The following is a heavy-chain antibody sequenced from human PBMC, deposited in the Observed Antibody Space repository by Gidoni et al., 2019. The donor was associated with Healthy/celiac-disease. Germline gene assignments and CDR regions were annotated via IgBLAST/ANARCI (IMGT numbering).Heavy chain of an antibody. Sequence: QVQLVQSGAEVKKPGSSVKVSCKASGGTFSSYTISWVRQAPGQGLEWMGRIIPILGIANYAQKVQGRVTITADKSTSTAYMELSSLRSEDTAVYYCARDPPITGTTSYYYYYMDVWGKGTTVTVSS. J-gene: IGHJ6*03. CDR1: GGTFSSYT. D-gene: IGHD1-20*01. CDR3: ARDPPITGTTSYYYYYMDV. CDR2: IIPILGIA. V-gene: IGHV1-69*08.